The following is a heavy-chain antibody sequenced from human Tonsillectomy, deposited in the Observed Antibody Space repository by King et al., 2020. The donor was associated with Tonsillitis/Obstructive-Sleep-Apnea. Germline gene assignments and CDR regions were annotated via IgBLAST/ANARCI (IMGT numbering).Heavy chain of an antibody. CDR3: TTDSGYSSGWYSYYMGY. D-gene: IGHD6-19*01. CDR2: IKSKTDGGPT. CDR1: GFTFRNAW. V-gene: IGHV3-15*01. J-gene: IGHJ4*02. Sequence: VQLVESGGGLVKPGGSLRLSCAASGFTFRNAWMSWVRQAPGTGLEWVGRIKSKTDGGPTDYAAPVKRRFTISRDDSKNTLYLQMNSLTPEDTAVYYCTTDSGYSSGWYSYYMGYWGQGTLVTVSS.